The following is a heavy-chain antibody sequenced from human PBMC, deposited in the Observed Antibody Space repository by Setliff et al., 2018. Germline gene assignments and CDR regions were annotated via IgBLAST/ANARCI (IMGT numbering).Heavy chain of an antibody. J-gene: IGHJ4*02. V-gene: IGHV1-2*02. Sequence: ASVKVSCKASGFTFTDYLMNWMRQAPEQGLEWMGRINLNTGNIFYAQEFQGRVTLTRDTSISTAYMELTVLKYDDTAIYYCARDTLALGDITLFDYWGQGTLVTVSS. CDR2: INLNTGNI. CDR3: ARDTLALGDITLFDY. CDR1: GFTFTDYL. D-gene: IGHD3-16*01.